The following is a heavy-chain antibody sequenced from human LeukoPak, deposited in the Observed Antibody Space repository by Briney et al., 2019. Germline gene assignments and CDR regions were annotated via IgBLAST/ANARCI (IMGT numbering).Heavy chain of an antibody. D-gene: IGHD1-26*01. J-gene: IGHJ4*02. CDR3: ARDPSGSRFCDY. Sequence: SETLSLTCAVYGGSFSGYYWSWIRQPPGKGLEWIGEIKHSASTNYTPALKRRVTISVDTSKNQFALKLSSVTAADTAVYYCARDPSGSRFCDYWGQGTLVTVSS. CDR1: GGSFSGYY. V-gene: IGHV4-34*01. CDR2: IKHSAST.